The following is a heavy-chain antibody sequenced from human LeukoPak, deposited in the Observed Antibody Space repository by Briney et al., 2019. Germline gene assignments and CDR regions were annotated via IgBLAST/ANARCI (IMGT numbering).Heavy chain of an antibody. CDR2: ISSSGSTI. D-gene: IGHD3-9*01. J-gene: IGHJ4*02. V-gene: IGHV3-48*03. CDR1: GFTFSSYE. Sequence: PGGSLRLSCAASGFTFSSYEMNWVRQAPGKGLEWVSYISSSGSTIYYADSVKGRFTISRDNAKNSLYLQMNSLRAEDTAVYYCARDPPYDILIGLMWDYWGQGTLVTVSS. CDR3: ARDPPYDILIGLMWDY.